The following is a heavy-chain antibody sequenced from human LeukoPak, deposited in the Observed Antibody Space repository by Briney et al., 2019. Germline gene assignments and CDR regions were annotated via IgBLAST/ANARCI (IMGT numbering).Heavy chain of an antibody. D-gene: IGHD3-3*01. CDR3: ARDYDFWSGYYPDYYYGMDV. J-gene: IGHJ6*02. CDR2: ISSSSSYI. Sequence: AGGSLRLSCAASGFTFSSYSMNWIRQAPGKGLEWVSSISSSSSYIYYADSVKGRFTISRDNAKNSLYLQMNSLRAEDTAVYYCARDYDFWSGYYPDYYYGMDVWGQGTTVTVSS. CDR1: GFTFSSYS. V-gene: IGHV3-21*01.